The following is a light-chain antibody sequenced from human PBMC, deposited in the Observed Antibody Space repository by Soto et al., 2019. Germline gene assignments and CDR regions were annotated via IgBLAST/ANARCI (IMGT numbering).Light chain of an antibody. Sequence: QSVLTQPPSVSGAPGQRVTISGTGSSSNIGARYDVHWYQQLPGTAPKLLIYGNSNRPSGVPDRFSGSKSGTSASLAITGLQAEDEADYYCQSYDSSLSGVVFGGGTKLTVL. CDR1: SSNIGARYD. V-gene: IGLV1-40*01. CDR3: QSYDSSLSGVV. CDR2: GNS. J-gene: IGLJ2*01.